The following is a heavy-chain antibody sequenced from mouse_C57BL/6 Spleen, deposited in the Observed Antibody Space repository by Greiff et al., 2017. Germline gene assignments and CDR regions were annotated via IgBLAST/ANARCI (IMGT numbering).Heavy chain of an antibody. CDR2: IYPGNGDT. D-gene: IGHD1-1*02. CDR3: ARETIYDGSYYVDY. CDR1: GYTFTSYY. V-gene: IGHV1-12*01. Sequence: LQQSGPELVRPGASVKMSCKASGYTFTSYYMHWVKQTPRQGLEWIGAIYPGNGDTSYNQKFKGKATLTVDKSSSTAYMQLSSLTSEDSAVYFCARETIYDGSYYVDYWGQGTTLTVSS. J-gene: IGHJ2*01.